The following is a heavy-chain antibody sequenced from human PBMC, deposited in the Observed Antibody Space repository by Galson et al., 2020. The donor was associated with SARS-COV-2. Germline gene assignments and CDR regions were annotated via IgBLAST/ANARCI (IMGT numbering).Heavy chain of an antibody. CDR1: GFNFISHA. J-gene: IGHJ4*02. D-gene: IGHD5-12*01. CDR3: ARLGAGYQLGSFDY. CDR2: ISGTGDST. V-gene: IGHV3-23*01. Sequence: GESLKISCAASGFNFISHAMIWVRQPPGKGLEWVSTISGTGDSTFYADSMKGRFTVSRDNSKSTLSLQIKSLRAEDTALYYCARLGAGYQLGSFDYWGQGTLVTVSS.